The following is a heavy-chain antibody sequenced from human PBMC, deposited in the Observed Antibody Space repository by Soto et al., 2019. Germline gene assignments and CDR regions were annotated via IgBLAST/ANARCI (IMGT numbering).Heavy chain of an antibody. V-gene: IGHV3-21*01. Sequence: EVQLVESGGGLVKPGGSLRLSCAASGFTFSSYSMNWVRQAPGKGLEWVSSISSSSSYIYYADSVKGRFTISRDNAKNSRYLKMNSVRAEGTAGSYWAREGADGSSWDSYYYGRDVWGRGSTVTVAS. D-gene: IGHD6-13*01. CDR1: GFTFSSYS. CDR2: ISSSSSYI. CDR3: AREGADGSSWDSYYYGRDV. J-gene: IGHJ6*02.